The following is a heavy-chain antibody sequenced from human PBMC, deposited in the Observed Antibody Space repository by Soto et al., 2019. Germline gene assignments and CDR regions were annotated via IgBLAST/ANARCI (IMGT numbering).Heavy chain of an antibody. D-gene: IGHD3-9*01. V-gene: IGHV4-59*12. CDR2: IYYSGST. Sequence: PSETLSLTCTDAECSTSSNYRSRIREPPGKGLEWIWYIYYSGSTDYNPSLKSRVTISVDKPKNQSSLKLSSVTAADTAVYYCARGYDISTGYYGISIFDYWGQGTLVTVSS. CDR3: ARGYDISTGYYGISIFDY. J-gene: IGHJ4*02. CDR1: ECSTSSNY.